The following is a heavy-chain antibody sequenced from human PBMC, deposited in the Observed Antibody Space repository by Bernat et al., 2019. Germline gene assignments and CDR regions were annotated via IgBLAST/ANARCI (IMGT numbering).Heavy chain of an antibody. CDR3: AKDRDSGSYLYYFDY. V-gene: IGHV3-30*18. D-gene: IGHD1-26*01. Sequence: QVQLVESGGGVVQPGRSLRLSCAASGFTFSSYGMHWVRQAPGKGLEWVAVISYDGSNKYYAASVKGRFTISRDNSKNTLYLQMNSLRAEDTAVYYCAKDRDSGSYLYYFDYWGQGTLVTVSS. J-gene: IGHJ4*02. CDR2: ISYDGSNK. CDR1: GFTFSSYG.